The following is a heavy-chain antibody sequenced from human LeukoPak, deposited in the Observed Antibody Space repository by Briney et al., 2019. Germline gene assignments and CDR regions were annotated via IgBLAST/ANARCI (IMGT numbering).Heavy chain of an antibody. V-gene: IGHV1-2*02. CDR1: GYTFAGYY. D-gene: IGHD1-26*01. CDR3: ARGPGSQYYYYYGMDV. CDR2: INPNSGGT. Sequence: ASVKVSCKASGYTFAGYYMHWVRQAPGQGREWMGWINPNSGGTNYAQKFQGRVTMTRDTSISTAYMELSRLRSDDTAVYYCARGPGSQYYYYYGMDVWGQGTTVTVSS. J-gene: IGHJ6*02.